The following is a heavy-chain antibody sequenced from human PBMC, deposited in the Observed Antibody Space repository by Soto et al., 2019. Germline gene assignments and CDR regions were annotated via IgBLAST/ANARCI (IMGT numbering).Heavy chain of an antibody. D-gene: IGHD1-1*01. CDR2: IYYSGST. V-gene: IGHV4-59*08. CDR3: ARQTTQDAFDI. J-gene: IGHJ3*02. CDR1: GGSISSYY. Sequence: SETLSLTCTVSGGSISSYYWSWIRQPPGKGLEWIGYIYYSGSTNYNPSLKSRVTISVDTSKNQFSLKLSSVTAADTAVYYCARQTTQDAFDIWGQGTMVTVSS.